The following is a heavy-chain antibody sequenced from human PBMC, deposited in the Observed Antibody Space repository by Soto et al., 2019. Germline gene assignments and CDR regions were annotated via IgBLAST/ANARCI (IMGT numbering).Heavy chain of an antibody. CDR3: ARDSGWPILNFDN. D-gene: IGHD3-10*01. CDR2: SSYDGRET. J-gene: IGHJ4*02. V-gene: IGHV3-30*03. Sequence: SLRLSCAASDCDFRSYGIHWVRQAPGKGLEWVAASSYDGRETFYADSAKGRFTVSKEMSKNTAFLQMNALRHEDTAVYFCARDSGWPILNFDNWGQGTPVTVSS. CDR1: DCDFRSYG.